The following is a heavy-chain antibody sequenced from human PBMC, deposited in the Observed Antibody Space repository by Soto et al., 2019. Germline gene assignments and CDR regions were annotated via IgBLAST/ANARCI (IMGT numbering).Heavy chain of an antibody. CDR2: IYWNDDK. CDR1: GFSLSTGGVG. J-gene: IGHJ6*02. Sequence: SGPTLVNPTQTLTLTCTFSGFSLSTGGVGVGWIRQPPGKAPEWLALIYWNDDKRYSPSLKTRLTISKDTSKNQVVLTMTNMDPVDTATYYCARFKYCSSTSCDTGVDYGMDVWGQGTTVTVSS. V-gene: IGHV2-5*01. CDR3: ARFKYCSSTSCDTGVDYGMDV. D-gene: IGHD2-2*02.